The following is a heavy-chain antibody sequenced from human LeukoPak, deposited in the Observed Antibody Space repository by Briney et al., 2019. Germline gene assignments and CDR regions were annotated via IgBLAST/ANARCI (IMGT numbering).Heavy chain of an antibody. D-gene: IGHD2-15*01. CDR1: GFIFSSYG. J-gene: IGHJ6*02. CDR2: IWFDGNIK. Sequence: PGGSLRLSCAASGFIFSSYGMHWVRQAPGKGLEWVAVIWFDGNIKYYADSVKGRFTFSRDNSKNTLSLQMNSLRADDTAVYYCARDPAAAFRGFGMDVRGQGTTVTVSS. CDR3: ARDPAAAFRGFGMDV. V-gene: IGHV3-33*01.